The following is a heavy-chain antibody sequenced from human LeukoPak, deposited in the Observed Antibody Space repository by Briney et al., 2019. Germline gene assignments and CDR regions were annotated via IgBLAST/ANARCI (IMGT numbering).Heavy chain of an antibody. D-gene: IGHD2-2*02. CDR2: IYYSGST. CDR1: GGSISSGGYY. J-gene: IGHJ6*02. Sequence: SQTLSLTCTVSGGSISSGGYYWSWIRQHPGKGLEWIVYIYYSGSTYYNPSLKSRVTISVDTSKNQFSLKLSSVTAADTAVYYCARLVVPAAIPSYYYGMDVWGQGTTVTVSS. V-gene: IGHV4-31*03. CDR3: ARLVVPAAIPSYYYGMDV.